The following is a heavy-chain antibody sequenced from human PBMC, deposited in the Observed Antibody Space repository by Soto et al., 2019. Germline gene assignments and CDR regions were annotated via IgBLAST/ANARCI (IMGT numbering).Heavy chain of an antibody. V-gene: IGHV1-18*01. D-gene: IGHD3-10*01. CDR3: AESMGGSGTYVS. CDR2: ISNYNGIT. Sequence: QVPLVQSGAEVKKPGASVKVSCKASGYIFTSYGISWVRQAPGEGLEWMGGISNYNGITNYAQKVQGRVTMTTDRSTSTAYMELRSLRSDDTAVYYCAESMGGSGTYVSWGQGTLVTVSS. CDR1: GYIFTSYG. J-gene: IGHJ4*02.